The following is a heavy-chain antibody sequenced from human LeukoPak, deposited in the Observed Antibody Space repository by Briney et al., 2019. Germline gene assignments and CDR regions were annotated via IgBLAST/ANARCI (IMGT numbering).Heavy chain of an antibody. D-gene: IGHD5-12*01. CDR3: TTDLVYLGDIVATIGFEY. V-gene: IGHV3-15*01. Sequence: TGGSLRLSCAASGFTFSNAWMSWVRQAPGKWLEWVGRIKSKTDGGTTDYAAPVKGRFTISRDDSKNTLYLQMNSLKTEDTAVYYCTTDLVYLGDIVATIGFEYWGQGTLVTASS. CDR1: GFTFSNAW. CDR2: IKSKTDGGTT. J-gene: IGHJ4*02.